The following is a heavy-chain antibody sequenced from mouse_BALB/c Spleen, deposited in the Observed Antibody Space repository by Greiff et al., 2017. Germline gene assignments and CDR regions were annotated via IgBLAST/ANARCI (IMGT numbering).Heavy chain of an antibody. CDR3: ARGRAIYYAWFAY. V-gene: IGHV5-4*02. CDR1: GFTFSSYA. D-gene: IGHD2-1*01. Sequence: EVMLVESGGGLVKPGGSLKLSCAASGFTFSSYAMYWVRQTPEKRLEWVATISDGGSYTYYPDSVKGRFTISRDNAKNNLYLQMSSLKSEDTAMYYCARGRAIYYAWFAYWGQGTLVTVSA. J-gene: IGHJ3*01. CDR2: ISDGGSYT.